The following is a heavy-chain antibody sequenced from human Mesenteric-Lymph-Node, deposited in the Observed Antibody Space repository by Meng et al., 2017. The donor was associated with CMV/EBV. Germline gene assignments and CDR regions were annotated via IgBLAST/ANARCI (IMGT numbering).Heavy chain of an antibody. V-gene: IGHV4-34*01. CDR3: ARVGGHQRRYCSSTSCYADRYFQH. CDR1: Y. Sequence: YWSGSGQPAGKGLEWIGEINHRGSTNYNPSLKSRVTISVDTSKNQFSLKLSSVTAADTAVYYCARVGGHQRRYCSSTSCYADRYFQHWGQGTLVTVSS. J-gene: IGHJ1*01. CDR2: INHRGST. D-gene: IGHD2-2*01.